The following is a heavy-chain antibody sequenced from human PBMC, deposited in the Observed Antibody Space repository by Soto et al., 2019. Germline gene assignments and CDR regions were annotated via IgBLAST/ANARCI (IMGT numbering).Heavy chain of an antibody. J-gene: IGHJ4*02. V-gene: IGHV3-48*01. D-gene: IGHD6-13*01. CDR2: ISSGGTTI. Sequence: LRLSCAVSGLTVSSYSMNWVRQAPGKGLEWVSYISSGGTTIYYADSVKGRFTISRDNAKNSLYLQMNSLRGEDTALYYCASSWDYWGQGTLVTVSS. CDR3: ASSWDY. CDR1: GLTVSSYS.